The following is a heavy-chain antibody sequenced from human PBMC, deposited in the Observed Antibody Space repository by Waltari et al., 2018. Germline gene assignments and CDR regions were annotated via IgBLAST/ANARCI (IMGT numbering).Heavy chain of an antibody. CDR2: IYYSGST. V-gene: IGHV4-39*01. CDR3: ARLTYYDFWSGYYYFDY. CDR1: GGSISSSSYY. Sequence: QLQLQESGPGLVKPSETLSLTCTVSGGSISSSSYYWGWIRPPPRKGLEWIGSIYYSGSTYYNPSLKSRVTISVDTSKNQFSLKLSSVTAADTAVYYCARLTYYDFWSGYYYFDYWGQGTLVTVSS. J-gene: IGHJ4*02. D-gene: IGHD3-3*01.